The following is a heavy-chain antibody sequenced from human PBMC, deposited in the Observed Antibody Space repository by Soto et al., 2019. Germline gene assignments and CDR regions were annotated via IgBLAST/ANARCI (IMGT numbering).Heavy chain of an antibody. CDR2: IYPGDSDT. D-gene: IGHD2-2*01. Sequence: GESLKISCKGSGYSFTSYWIGWVRQMPGKGLEWMGIIYPGDSDTRYSPSFQGQVTISADESTSTAYMELSSLRSEDTAVYYCARRGVVPAAMSSIRVPYYYYYGMDVWGQGTTVTVSS. V-gene: IGHV5-51*01. CDR3: ARRGVVPAAMSSIRVPYYYYYGMDV. CDR1: GYSFTSYW. J-gene: IGHJ6*02.